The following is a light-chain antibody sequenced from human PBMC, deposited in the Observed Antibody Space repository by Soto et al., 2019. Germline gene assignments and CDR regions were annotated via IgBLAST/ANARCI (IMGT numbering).Light chain of an antibody. Sequence: QSALTQPASVSGSPGQSITISCTGTSNDFGGYNYVSWYQQYPGKAPKLLLYEVSNRPSGVSYRFSGSKSGNTASLIISGLLAEDEADYYCSSKTTTNTLIFGGGTKVTVL. CDR2: EVS. CDR1: SNDFGGYNY. V-gene: IGLV2-14*03. J-gene: IGLJ2*01. CDR3: SSKTTTNTLI.